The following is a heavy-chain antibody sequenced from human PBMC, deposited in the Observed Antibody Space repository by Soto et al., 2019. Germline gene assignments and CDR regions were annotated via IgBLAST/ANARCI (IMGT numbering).Heavy chain of an antibody. Sequence: ASVKVSCKASGYTFTSYYMHWVRQAPGQGLEWMGIINPSGGSTSYAQKFQGRVTMTRDTSTSTVYMELSSLRSEDTAVYYCAREIPYYDFWSGYYDFYYYYGMDVWGQGTTVTV. CDR1: GYTFTSYY. CDR2: INPSGGST. CDR3: AREIPYYDFWSGYYDFYYYYGMDV. V-gene: IGHV1-46*01. D-gene: IGHD3-3*01. J-gene: IGHJ6*02.